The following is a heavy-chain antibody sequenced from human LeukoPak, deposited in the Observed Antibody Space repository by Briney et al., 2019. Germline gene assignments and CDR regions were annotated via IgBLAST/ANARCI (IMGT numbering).Heavy chain of an antibody. V-gene: IGHV1-18*01. Sequence: GASVKVSCKASDYTFTSYGISWVRQAPGQGLEWMGWISTHNGNTNYAQKFQGRVTMTTDTSTSTAYMELRSLRSDDTAVDYCARGASYVLLTGYSYFDYWGQGTLVTVSS. D-gene: IGHD3-9*01. CDR3: ARGASYVLLTGYSYFDY. J-gene: IGHJ4*02. CDR2: ISTHNGNT. CDR1: DYTFTSYG.